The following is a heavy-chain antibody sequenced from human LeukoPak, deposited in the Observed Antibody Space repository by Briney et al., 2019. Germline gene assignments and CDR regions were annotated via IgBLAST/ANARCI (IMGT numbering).Heavy chain of an antibody. CDR2: IYYSGST. V-gene: IGHV4-59*08. CDR1: GGSISSYY. D-gene: IGHD5-12*01. J-gene: IGHJ4*02. CDR3: ARQSAHSGYDLSGQHFDY. Sequence: PSETLSLTCTVSGGSISSYYWSWIRQPPGKGLEWIGYIYYSGSTNYNPSLKSRVTISVDTSKNQFSLKLSSVTAADTAVYYCARQSAHSGYDLSGQHFDYWGQGTLVTVSS.